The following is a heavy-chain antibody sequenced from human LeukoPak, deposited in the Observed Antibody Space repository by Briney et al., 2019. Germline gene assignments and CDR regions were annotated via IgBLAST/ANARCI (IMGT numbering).Heavy chain of an antibody. J-gene: IGHJ4*02. CDR2: IYYNGAT. CDR1: GDSFSSGSYY. V-gene: IGHV4-61*01. CDR3: AREDGSSGYDDF. Sequence: SETLSLTCAVYGDSFSSGSYYWSWIRQPPGKGLEWIGYIYYNGATKYNPSLKSRVTISVDMSKNQFSLNLRSVTAADTAVYYCAREDGSSGYDDFWGQGTLVTVSS. D-gene: IGHD5-12*01.